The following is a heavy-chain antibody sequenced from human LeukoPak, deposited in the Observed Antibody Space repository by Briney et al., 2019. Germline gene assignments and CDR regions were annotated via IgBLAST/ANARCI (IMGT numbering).Heavy chain of an antibody. Sequence: PSETLSLTCTVSGGSISSGGYYWSWIRQHPGKGLEWIVYIYYSGSTYYNPSLRSRVTISVDTAKNQFSLKLSSVTAADTAVYYCARVRGYCSGGSCYSPGYFDYWGQGTLVTVSS. CDR1: GGSISSGGYY. J-gene: IGHJ4*02. D-gene: IGHD2-15*01. CDR2: IYYSGST. V-gene: IGHV4-31*03. CDR3: ARVRGYCSGGSCYSPGYFDY.